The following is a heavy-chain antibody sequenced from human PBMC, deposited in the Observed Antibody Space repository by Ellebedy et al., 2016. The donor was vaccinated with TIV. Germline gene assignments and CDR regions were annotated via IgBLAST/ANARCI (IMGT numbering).Heavy chain of an antibody. CDR1: GGSISSSSYY. J-gene: IGHJ5*02. D-gene: IGHD2-2*01. CDR3: ASALGVVVPAAIFLGDWFNP. CDR2: IYYSGST. V-gene: IGHV4-39*01. Sequence: SETLSLTXTVSGGSISSSSYYWGWIRQPPGKGLEWIGSIYYSGSTYYNPSLKSRVTISVDTSKNQFSLKLSSVTAADTAVYYCASALGVVVPAAIFLGDWFNPWGQGTLVTVSS.